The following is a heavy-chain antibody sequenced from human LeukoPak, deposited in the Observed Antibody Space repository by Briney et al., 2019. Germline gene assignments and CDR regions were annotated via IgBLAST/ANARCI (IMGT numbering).Heavy chain of an antibody. D-gene: IGHD3-10*01. J-gene: IGHJ5*02. CDR1: GYTFTSYG. CDR2: ISAYNGNT. Sequence: GASVKVSCKASGYTFTSYGISWVRQAPGQGLEWMGWISAYNGNTNYAQKLQGRVTMTTDTSTSTAYMELRSLRSDDTAVYYCARVHVEDSLSLGGRLRDVLLWFGEYSNWFDPWSQGTLVTVSS. V-gene: IGHV1-18*01. CDR3: ARVHVEDSLSLGGRLRDVLLWFGEYSNWFDP.